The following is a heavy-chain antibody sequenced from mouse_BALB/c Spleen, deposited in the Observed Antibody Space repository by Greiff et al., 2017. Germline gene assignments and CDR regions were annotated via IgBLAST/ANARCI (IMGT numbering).Heavy chain of an antibody. D-gene: IGHD1-1*01. V-gene: IGHV1-15*01. J-gene: IGHJ1*01. CDR2: IDPETGGT. CDR3: SGNYWYFDV. CDR1: GYTFTDYE. Sequence: VQLQESGAELVRPGASVTLSCKASGYTFTDYEMHWVKQTPVHGLEWIGAIDPETGGTAYNQKFKGKATLTADKSSSTAYMELRSLTSEDSAVYYSSGNYWYFDVWGAGTTVTVSS.